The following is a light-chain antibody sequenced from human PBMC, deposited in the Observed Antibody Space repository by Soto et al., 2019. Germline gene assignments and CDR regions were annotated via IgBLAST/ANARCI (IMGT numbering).Light chain of an antibody. V-gene: IGKV3-20*01. J-gene: IGKJ4*01. CDR3: QQYGVSPT. CDR1: QSLNFNF. Sequence: EIVLTQSPGTLSLFPGERATVSCTASQSLNFNFLGWYQKKSGQAPRLLIYAASTRATGIPDRFSGRGSGIDFTLTISRLEPEDSAVYYCQQYGVSPTFGGGTKVEIK. CDR2: AAS.